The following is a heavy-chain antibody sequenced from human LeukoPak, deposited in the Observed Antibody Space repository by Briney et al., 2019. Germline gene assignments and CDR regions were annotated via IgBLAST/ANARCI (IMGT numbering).Heavy chain of an antibody. J-gene: IGHJ4*02. CDR1: GYTFTGYY. CDR2: INPNSGGT. D-gene: IGHD2-15*01. V-gene: IGHV1-2*02. CDR3: ARAHYCSGGSCYCDY. Sequence: GASVKVSCKASGYTFTGYYMHWVRQAPGQGLEWMGWINPNSGGTNYAQKFQGRVTMTRDTSISTAYMELRSLRSDDTAVYYCARAHYCSGGSCYCDYWGQGTLVTVSS.